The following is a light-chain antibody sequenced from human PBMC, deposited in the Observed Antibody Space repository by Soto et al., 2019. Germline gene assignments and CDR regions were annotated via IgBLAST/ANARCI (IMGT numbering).Light chain of an antibody. CDR2: YDD. CDR1: SSNIGNNA. CDR3: AAWTDSLNGPL. V-gene: IGLV1-36*01. Sequence: QSVLTQPPSVSEAPRQRVTISCSGSSSNIGNNAVNWYQQLPGKAPKLLIYYDDLLPAGVSDRFSGSKSGTSASLAISGPHSEDEADYDCAAWTDSLNGPLFGGGTKLTVL. J-gene: IGLJ2*01.